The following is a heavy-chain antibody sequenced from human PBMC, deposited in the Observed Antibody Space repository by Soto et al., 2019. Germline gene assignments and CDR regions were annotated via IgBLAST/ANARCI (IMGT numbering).Heavy chain of an antibody. V-gene: IGHV1-69*13. J-gene: IGHJ1*01. D-gene: IGHD5-12*01. CDR1: GGTFSSFG. CDR2: IIPVFGRP. Sequence: SVKVSCKASGGTFSSFGISWVRQAPGQGLEWMGGIIPVFGRPNYAQRFRGRLTITADESTNTCYMELIDLESEDTAVYYCAREGSGYNFWGQGTQVTVSS. CDR3: AREGSGYNF.